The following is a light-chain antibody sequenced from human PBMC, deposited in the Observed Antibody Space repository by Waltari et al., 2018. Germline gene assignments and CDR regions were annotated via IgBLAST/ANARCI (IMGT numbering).Light chain of an antibody. V-gene: IGKV4-1*01. Sequence: DIVMTQSPDSLAVSLGERATINCTSSQSVLYSSNNMNYLAWYQQKPGQPPKLLSDWASTRESGVPDRFSGSGSGIDFTLTISSLQAEDVAVYYCQQYNSTPYTFGQGTKLEIK. CDR3: QQYNSTPYT. J-gene: IGKJ2*01. CDR2: WAS. CDR1: QSVLYSSNNMNY.